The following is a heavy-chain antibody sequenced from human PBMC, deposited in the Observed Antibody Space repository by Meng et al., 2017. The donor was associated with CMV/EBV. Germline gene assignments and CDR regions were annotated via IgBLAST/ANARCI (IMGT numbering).Heavy chain of an antibody. CDR2: ISSSSSYI. CDR1: GFTFSSYS. V-gene: IGHV3-21*01. J-gene: IGHJ6*02. D-gene: IGHD2-2*01. CDR3: VGGIVVVPAAIHYYYYGMDV. Sequence: GESLKISCAASGFTFSSYSMNWVRQAPGKGLEWVSSISSSSSYIYYADSVKGRFTISRDNAKNSLYLQMNSPRAEDTAVYYCVGGIVVVPAAIHYYYYGMDVWGQGTTVTVSS.